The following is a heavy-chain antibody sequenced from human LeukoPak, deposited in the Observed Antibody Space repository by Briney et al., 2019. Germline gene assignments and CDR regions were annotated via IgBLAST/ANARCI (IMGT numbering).Heavy chain of an antibody. CDR3: ARVTGNTRGGSFDY. CDR1: GYTFTGYY. CDR2: INPNSGGT. J-gene: IGHJ4*02. V-gene: IGHV1-2*02. D-gene: IGHD1-7*01. Sequence: ASVKVSCKASGYTFTGYYMHWVRQAPGQGLEWMGWINPNSGGTNYAQKFQGRVTMTRDTSISTAYMELSRLRSDDTAVYYCARVTGNTRGGSFDYWGQGTLVTVSS.